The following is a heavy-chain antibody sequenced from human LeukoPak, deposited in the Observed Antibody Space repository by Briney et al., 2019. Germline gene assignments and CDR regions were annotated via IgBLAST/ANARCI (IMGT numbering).Heavy chain of an antibody. D-gene: IGHD3-22*01. CDR2: INSDGSST. CDR3: AREYYDSSGYYGY. V-gene: IGHV3-74*01. J-gene: IGHJ4*02. Sequence: PGGSLRLSCAASGFTFSSYWMHWVRQAPGKGLVWVSRINSDGSSTSCADCVKGRFTIYRDNDKHTLYLQMNSLRAEDTAVYYCAREYYDSSGYYGYWGQGTLVTVSS. CDR1: GFTFSSYW.